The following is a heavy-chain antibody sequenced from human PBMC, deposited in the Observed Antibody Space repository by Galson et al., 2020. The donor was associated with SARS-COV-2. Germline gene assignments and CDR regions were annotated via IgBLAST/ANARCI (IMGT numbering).Heavy chain of an antibody. V-gene: IGHV2-5*02. D-gene: IGHD1-26*01. CDR2: TYWDDDK. CDR3: AHRLGIVGAPYFDY. J-gene: IGHJ4*02. CDR1: GFSLSTSGEG. Sequence: KMSGPTLVKPTQTLTLTCTFSGFSLSTSGEGVGWIRQPPGKALEWLALTYWDDDKRYSPSLKSRLTITKDTSKNQVVLTMTNMDPVDTATYYCAHRLGIVGAPYFDYWGQGTLVTVSS.